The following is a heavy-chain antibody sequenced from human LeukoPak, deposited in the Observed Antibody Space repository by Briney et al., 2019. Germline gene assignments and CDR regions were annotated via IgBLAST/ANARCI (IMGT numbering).Heavy chain of an antibody. CDR3: TTFYY. V-gene: IGHV3-15*01. CDR1: GITFSNAW. J-gene: IGHJ4*02. Sequence: GGSLRLSCAASGITFSNAWMTWVRQAPGKGLEWVGRIKSQTDNGTTDYAAPVKGRFTISRDDSKNTLYLQMNSLKTEDTAVYYCTTFYYWGQGTLVTVSS. CDR2: IKSQTDNGTT.